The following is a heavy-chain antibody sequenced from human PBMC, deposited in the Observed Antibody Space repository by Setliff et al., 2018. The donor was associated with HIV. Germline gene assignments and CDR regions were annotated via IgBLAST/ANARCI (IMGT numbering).Heavy chain of an antibody. CDR3: ARIRRRITIFGVVTDYGMDV. Sequence: VSGPTLVNPTQTLALTCTVSGFSLSTSGVGVGWIRQPPGKALEWLALIYWDNDERYNPSLKDRLSITKDTSKNQVVLTMTNMDPVDTGTYYCARIRRRITIFGVVTDYGMDVWGQGTTVTVSS. J-gene: IGHJ6*02. V-gene: IGHV2-5*02. D-gene: IGHD3-3*01. CDR1: GFSLSTSGVG. CDR2: IYWDNDE.